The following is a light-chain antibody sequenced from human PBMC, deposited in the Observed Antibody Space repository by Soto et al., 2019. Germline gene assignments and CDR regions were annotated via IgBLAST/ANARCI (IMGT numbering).Light chain of an antibody. J-gene: IGKJ4*01. CDR3: QQSLTSPLLT. Sequence: DLRMTQSPSSLAASVGDRVTITCRASESVHSYLNWYQHKPGRAPKLLIYAASTLQSGVPSRFSGSGSGTDFTLTISSLQPEDFATYYCQQSLTSPLLTFGGGTKVEIK. CDR1: ESVHSY. V-gene: IGKV1-39*01. CDR2: AAS.